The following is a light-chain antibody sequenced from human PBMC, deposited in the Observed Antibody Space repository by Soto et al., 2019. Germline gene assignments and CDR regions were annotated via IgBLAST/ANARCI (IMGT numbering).Light chain of an antibody. CDR1: QSISSY. J-gene: IGKJ1*01. V-gene: IGKV1-39*01. CDR3: QQSYSTLKT. Sequence: EIEMTYSTSSMSASVGDRVTITCRASQSISSYLNWYQQKPGKAPKLLIYAASSLQSGVPSRFSGSGSGTDFTLTISSLQPEDFATYYCQQSYSTLKTFGQGTKV. CDR2: AAS.